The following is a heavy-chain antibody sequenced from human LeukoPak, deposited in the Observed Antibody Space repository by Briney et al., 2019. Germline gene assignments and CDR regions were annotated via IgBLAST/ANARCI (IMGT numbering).Heavy chain of an antibody. J-gene: IGHJ4*02. CDR1: GYSISSGYY. CDR2: IYHSGST. V-gene: IGHV4-38-2*01. CDR3: ARHEGYSYGRPDY. D-gene: IGHD5-18*01. Sequence: PSETLSLTXAVSGYSISSGYYWGRIRQPPGKGLECIGSIYHSGSTYYNPSLKSRVTISVDTSKNQFSLKLSSVTAADTAVYYCARHEGYSYGRPDYWGQGTLVTVSS.